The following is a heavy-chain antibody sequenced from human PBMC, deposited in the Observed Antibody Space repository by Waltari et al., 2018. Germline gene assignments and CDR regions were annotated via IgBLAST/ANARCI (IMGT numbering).Heavy chain of an antibody. Sequence: EVQLVESGGGLVQPGGSLRLSCAASVVTVSSYWVPWVRHGPGEGLVWVSRVSTDGSSTSYAASVMGRFSISRDNAKNTLYLQMNSLRAEDTAVYYCVRDFLHGGSWGQGTLVTVSS. V-gene: IGHV3-74*01. D-gene: IGHD3-16*01. J-gene: IGHJ5*02. CDR1: VVTVSSYW. CDR2: VSTDGSST. CDR3: VRDFLHGGS.